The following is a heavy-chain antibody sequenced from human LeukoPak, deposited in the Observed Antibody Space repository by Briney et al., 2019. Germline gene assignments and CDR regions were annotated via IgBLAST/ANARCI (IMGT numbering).Heavy chain of an antibody. CDR2: IYYSGST. J-gene: IGHJ6*03. CDR3: ARQSWSGYSYYYYYMDV. Sequence: SETLSLTCTVSGGSISSSSYYWGWIRQPPGKGLEWIGSIYYSGSTYYNRSLKSRVTISVDTSKNQFSLKLRSVTAADTAVYYCARQSWSGYSYYYYYMDVWGKGTTVTVSS. V-gene: IGHV4-39*01. D-gene: IGHD1-14*01. CDR1: GGSISSSSYY.